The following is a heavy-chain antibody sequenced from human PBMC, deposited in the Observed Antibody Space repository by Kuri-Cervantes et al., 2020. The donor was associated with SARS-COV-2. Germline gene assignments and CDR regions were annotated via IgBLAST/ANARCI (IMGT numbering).Heavy chain of an antibody. V-gene: IGHV4-59*11. CDR2: IYTSGST. Sequence: SETLSLTCTVSGGSISSHYWSWIRQPPGKGLEWIGYIYTSGSTNYNPSLKSRVTISVDTSKNQFSLKLSSVTAADTAVYYCARGVPWGWSGYSQADAFDIWGQGTMVTVSS. CDR1: GGSISSHY. D-gene: IGHD3-3*01. J-gene: IGHJ3*02. CDR3: ARGVPWGWSGYSQADAFDI.